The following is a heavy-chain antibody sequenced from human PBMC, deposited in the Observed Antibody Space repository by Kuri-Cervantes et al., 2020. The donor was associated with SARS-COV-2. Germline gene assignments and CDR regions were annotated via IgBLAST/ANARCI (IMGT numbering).Heavy chain of an antibody. CDR1: GDSVSSNSAA. D-gene: IGHD6-13*01. J-gene: IGHJ4*02. Sequence: SCAISGDSVSSNSAAWNWIRQSPSRGLEWLGRTYYGSKWYNDYAVSVKSRITINPDTSKNQFSLQLNSVTPEDTAVYYCASGGIAAADSFDYWGQGTLVTVSS. CDR3: ASGGIAAADSFDY. V-gene: IGHV6-1*01. CDR2: TYYGSKWYN.